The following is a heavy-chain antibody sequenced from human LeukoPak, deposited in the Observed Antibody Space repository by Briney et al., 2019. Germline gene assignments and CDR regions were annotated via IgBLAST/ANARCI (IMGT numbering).Heavy chain of an antibody. V-gene: IGHV4-59*01. Sequence: SETLSLTCTVSGGSITYFYWNWIRQSPEKGLEWIGYISNTGSTNYNPSLKSRVAISVDTSKNQFSLNLSSVTAADTAVYYCARATAFFDIWGQGTMVTVSS. CDR2: ISNTGST. CDR1: GGSITYFY. CDR3: ARATAFFDI. J-gene: IGHJ3*02.